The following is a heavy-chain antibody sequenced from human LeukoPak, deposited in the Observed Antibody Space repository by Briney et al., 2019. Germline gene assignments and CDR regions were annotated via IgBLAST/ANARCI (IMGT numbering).Heavy chain of an antibody. D-gene: IGHD3-3*01. J-gene: IGHJ5*02. Sequence: GGSLRLSCAASGFTFRSYGMHWVRQAPGKGLEWVALISYDGSNKYCADSVKGRFTISRDNSKNTLYLQMNSLRAEDTAVYYCARDNTIFGVAHINHWGQGTLVTVSS. V-gene: IGHV3-30*03. CDR1: GFTFRSYG. CDR3: ARDNTIFGVAHINH. CDR2: ISYDGSNK.